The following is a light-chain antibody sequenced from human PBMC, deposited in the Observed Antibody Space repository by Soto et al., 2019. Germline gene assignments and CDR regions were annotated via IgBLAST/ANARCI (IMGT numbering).Light chain of an antibody. J-gene: IGLJ1*01. CDR1: SSDVGGFDH. CDR2: DVS. CDR3: NSFTATSTNV. Sequence: QSALTQPASVSGSPGQSITISCTGASSDVGGFDHVSWYQQHPGKVPRLLIYDVSSRPSGVSDRFSGFKSGNTASLTISGLLAECEDDYYCNSFTATSTNVLITGTKLAVL. V-gene: IGLV2-14*03.